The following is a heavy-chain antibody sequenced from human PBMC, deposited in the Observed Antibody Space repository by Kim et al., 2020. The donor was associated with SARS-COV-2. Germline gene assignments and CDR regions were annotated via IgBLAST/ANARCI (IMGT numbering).Heavy chain of an antibody. J-gene: IGHJ4*02. CDR2: TYYTGTT. D-gene: IGHD4-17*01. CDR3: ATADFGDYPIHY. Sequence: SETLSLTCSVSTDSFSSNYWSWIRQPPGKGLEWISNTYYTGTTNLNPSLKSRVTISIDTSKNQFSLTLNSVTAADTAVYYCATADFGDYPIHYWGQGIMVTVSS. CDR1: TDSFSSNY. V-gene: IGHV4-59*01.